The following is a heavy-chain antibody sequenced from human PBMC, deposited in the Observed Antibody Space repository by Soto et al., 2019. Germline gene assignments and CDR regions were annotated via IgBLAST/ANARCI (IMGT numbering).Heavy chain of an antibody. V-gene: IGHV2-5*02. J-gene: IGHJ4*02. CDR1: GFSLSTSGVG. Sequence: QITLKESGPTLVKPTQTLRLTCTFSGFSLSTSGVGVSWSRQPPGKALEWLALIYWDDDKRYSPSLKSRLTITKDTSKNQVVLTMTNMDPMDTATYYCAHRRRAAGGYFFDYWGQGTLVTVSS. D-gene: IGHD6-25*01. CDR2: IYWDDDK. CDR3: AHRRRAAGGYFFDY.